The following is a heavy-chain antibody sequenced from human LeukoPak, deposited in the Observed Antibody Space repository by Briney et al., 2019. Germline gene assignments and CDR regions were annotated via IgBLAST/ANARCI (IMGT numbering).Heavy chain of an antibody. CDR3: ARAEDWFDP. CDR2: IYHSGST. Sequence: SETLSLTCTVSGYSISSGYYWGWIRQPPGKGLEWIGSIYHSGSTYYNPSLKSRVTISVDTSKNQFSLKLSSVTAADTAVYYCARAEDWFDPWGQGTLVTVSS. J-gene: IGHJ5*02. V-gene: IGHV4-38-2*02. CDR1: GYSISSGYY.